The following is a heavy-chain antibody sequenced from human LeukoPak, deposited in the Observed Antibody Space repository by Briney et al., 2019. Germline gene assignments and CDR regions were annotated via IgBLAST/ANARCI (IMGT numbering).Heavy chain of an antibody. Sequence: SETLSLTCTVSGGSISSSSYYWGWIRQPPGKGLEWIGSIYYSGSTYYNPSLKSRVTISVDTSKNQFSLKLSSVTAADTAVYYCARRSAGYGDSGYFDLWGRGTLVTVSS. CDR3: ARRSAGYGDSGYFDL. CDR2: IYYSGST. CDR1: GGSISSSSYY. V-gene: IGHV4-39*01. J-gene: IGHJ2*01. D-gene: IGHD4-17*01.